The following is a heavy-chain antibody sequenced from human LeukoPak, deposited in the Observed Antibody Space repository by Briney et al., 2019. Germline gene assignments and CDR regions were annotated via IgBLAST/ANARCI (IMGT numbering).Heavy chain of an antibody. Sequence: QTGGSLRLSCEASGFTFSVHGMHWVRQAPGKGLECLTIISHDGSGKWYADSVKGRFSISRDNSRNTLYLQMNSLRTDDTATYYRARDTSLGYCDYWGQGTQVAVSS. CDR1: GFTFSVHG. V-gene: IGHV3-30*03. CDR3: ARDTSLGYCDY. CDR2: ISHDGSGK. D-gene: IGHD7-27*01. J-gene: IGHJ4*02.